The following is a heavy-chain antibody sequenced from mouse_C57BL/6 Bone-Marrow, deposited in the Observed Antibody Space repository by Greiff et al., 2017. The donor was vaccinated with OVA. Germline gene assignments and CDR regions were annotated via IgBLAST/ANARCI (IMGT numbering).Heavy chain of an antibody. Sequence: LQESGAELVRPGASVKLSCKASGYTFTDYYINWVKQRPGQGLEWIARIYPGSGNTYYNEKFKGKATLTAEKSSSTAYMQLSSLTSEDSAFYFCARSGLWSYRYFDVWGTGTTVTVSS. J-gene: IGHJ1*03. V-gene: IGHV1-76*01. CDR3: ARSGLWSYRYFDV. D-gene: IGHD1-1*02. CDR1: GYTFTDYY. CDR2: IYPGSGNT.